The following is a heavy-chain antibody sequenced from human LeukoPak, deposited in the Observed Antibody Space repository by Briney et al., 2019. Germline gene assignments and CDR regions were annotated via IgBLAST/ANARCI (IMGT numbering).Heavy chain of an antibody. J-gene: IGHJ4*02. D-gene: IGHD3-22*01. V-gene: IGHV3-15*01. Sequence: WIRQPPGKGLEWVGRIKSKTDGGTTDYAAPVKGRFTISRDDSKNTLYLQMNSLKTEDTAVYYCTTHTYDSSGYPYFDYWGQGTLVTVSS. CDR2: IKSKTDGGTT. CDR3: TTHTYDSSGYPYFDY.